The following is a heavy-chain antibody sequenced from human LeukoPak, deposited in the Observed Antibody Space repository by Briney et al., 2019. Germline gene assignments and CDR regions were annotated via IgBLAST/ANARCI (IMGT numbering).Heavy chain of an antibody. J-gene: IGHJ6*02. CDR3: VKDRGGSPFYGMDV. CDR2: ISGSGGAGT. CDR1: GFTFSSYA. Sequence: PGGSLRLSCAASGFTFSSYAMSWVRQAPGKELEWVSTISGSGGAGTYYADSVKGRFTISRDNSKNTLYLPMNSLRAEDTAVYYCVKDRGGSPFYGMDVWGQGTTVTVSS. V-gene: IGHV3-23*01. D-gene: IGHD1-26*01.